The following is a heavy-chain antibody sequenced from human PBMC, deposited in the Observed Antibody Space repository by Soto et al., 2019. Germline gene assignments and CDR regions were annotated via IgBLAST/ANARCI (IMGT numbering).Heavy chain of an antibody. CDR1: GFTFRNYG. CDR2: ISHDGSDK. CDR3: AKENQHLVHDY. J-gene: IGHJ4*02. Sequence: QVQLVESGGGVVRPGRSLRLPCAASGFTFRNYGMHWVRQAPGQGLEWVAVISHDGSDKYYADSMKGRFIITRDNSENTLFLNMNSLKPEDTAVYYCAKENQHLVHDYWGQGTLVTVSS. V-gene: IGHV3-30*18. D-gene: IGHD6-13*01.